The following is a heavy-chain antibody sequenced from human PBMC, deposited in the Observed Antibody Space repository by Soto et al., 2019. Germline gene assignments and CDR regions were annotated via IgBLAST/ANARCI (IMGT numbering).Heavy chain of an antibody. J-gene: IGHJ4*02. CDR2: IFYTGST. V-gene: IGHV4-59*01. CDR1: DGSISSYY. Sequence: PSETLSLTCTVSDGSISSYYWGWIRQPPGKGLEWIGYIFYTGSTNYNPSLKSRVTISVDTSKNQFSLKLSSVTAADTAVYYCARDSWDSSGYYLYYFDYWGQGTLVTVSS. D-gene: IGHD3-22*01. CDR3: ARDSWDSSGYYLYYFDY.